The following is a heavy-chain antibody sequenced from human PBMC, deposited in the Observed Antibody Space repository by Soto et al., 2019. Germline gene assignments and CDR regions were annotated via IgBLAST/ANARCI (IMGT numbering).Heavy chain of an antibody. J-gene: IGHJ4*02. CDR3: ARDGVPGGYSYGYEDY. V-gene: IGHV1-2*02. CDR1: GYTFTGYY. D-gene: IGHD5-18*01. CDR2: INPNSGGT. Sequence: ASLKVSCKASGYTFTGYYMHWVRQAPGQGLEWMGWINPNSGGTNYAQKFQGRVTMTRDTSISTAYMELSRLRSDDTAVYYCARDGVPGGYSYGYEDYWGQGTLVTVSS.